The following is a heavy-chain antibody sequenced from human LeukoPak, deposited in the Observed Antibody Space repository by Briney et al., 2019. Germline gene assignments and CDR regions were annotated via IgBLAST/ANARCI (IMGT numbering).Heavy chain of an antibody. CDR2: IYPGDSDT. CDR1: GYSFTSYW. V-gene: IGHV5-51*01. Sequence: GESLKISCKGSGYSFTSYWICWVRQLPGKGLEWMGIIYPGDSDTRYSPSFQGQVTISADKSISTAYLQWSSLKASDTAMYYCARHPPLGTGTTGEFDYWGQGTLVTVSS. J-gene: IGHJ4*02. CDR3: ARHPPLGTGTTGEFDY. D-gene: IGHD1-7*01.